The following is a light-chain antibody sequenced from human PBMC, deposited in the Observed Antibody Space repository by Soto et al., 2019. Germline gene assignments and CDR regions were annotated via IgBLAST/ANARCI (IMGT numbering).Light chain of an antibody. CDR2: EVT. Sequence: QSDLTQPPSASGSPGQAGTISCTGTSSDVGGYNYVSWYQQHPGKAPKLMIYEVTKRPSGVPDRFSGCKSGNTASLTVSGVQAEDEAAYYCSSYAGSNHFVCGTGTKVKVL. CDR3: SSYAGSNHFV. CDR1: SSDVGGYNY. V-gene: IGLV2-8*01. J-gene: IGLJ1*01.